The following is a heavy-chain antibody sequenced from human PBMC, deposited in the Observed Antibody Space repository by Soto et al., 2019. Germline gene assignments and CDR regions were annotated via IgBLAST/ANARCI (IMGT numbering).Heavy chain of an antibody. Sequence: EVQLVESGGGLVQPGRSLRLSCAASGFTFNYAMHWVRQAPEKGLEWVSGISWNSNTIAYADSVKGRFTISRDNAKNSLYLQMNSLRAEDTAFYYCAKDTGPNWGQGTLVTVSS. CDR2: ISWNSNTI. CDR1: GFTFNYA. CDR3: AKDTGPN. V-gene: IGHV3-9*01. J-gene: IGHJ4*02.